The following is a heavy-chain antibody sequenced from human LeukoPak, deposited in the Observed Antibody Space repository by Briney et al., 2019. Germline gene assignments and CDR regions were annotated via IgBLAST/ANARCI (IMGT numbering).Heavy chain of an antibody. D-gene: IGHD3-3*01. CDR1: GYTFTSYG. Sequence: GASVKVSCKASGYTFTSYGISWVRQAPGQGLEWMGWISVYNGNTNYAQKLQGRVTMTTDTSTSTAYMELRSLRSDDTAVYYCARGQDCDFWSGLDYWGQGTLVTVSS. CDR2: ISVYNGNT. J-gene: IGHJ4*02. V-gene: IGHV1-18*01. CDR3: ARGQDCDFWSGLDY.